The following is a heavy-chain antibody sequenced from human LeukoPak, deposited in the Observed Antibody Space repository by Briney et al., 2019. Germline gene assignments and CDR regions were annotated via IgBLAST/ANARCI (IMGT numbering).Heavy chain of an antibody. D-gene: IGHD6-13*01. Sequence: ASVKVSCKASGYTFTGYYVHWVRQAPGQGLEWMGWINPNSGGTNYAQKFQGRVTMTRDTSISTAYMELSRLRSDDTAVYYCARAPRQLVTKGWFDPWGQGTLVTVSS. CDR3: ARAPRQLVTKGWFDP. CDR1: GYTFTGYY. CDR2: INPNSGGT. J-gene: IGHJ5*02. V-gene: IGHV1-2*02.